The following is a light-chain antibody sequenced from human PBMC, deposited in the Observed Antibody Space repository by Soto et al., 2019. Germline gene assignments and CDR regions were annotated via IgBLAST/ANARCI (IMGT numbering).Light chain of an antibody. V-gene: IGKV3-15*01. Sequence: EIVRTQSPATLSVSPGERANLSCRASQSVSSNLAWYQQKPGQAPRLLIYGASTRATGIPARLSGSGSGREIPLSISSLQSEELAVLYCLQYNSWPPLTFGGGTKVEIK. CDR1: QSVSSN. CDR2: GAS. J-gene: IGKJ4*01. CDR3: LQYNSWPPLT.